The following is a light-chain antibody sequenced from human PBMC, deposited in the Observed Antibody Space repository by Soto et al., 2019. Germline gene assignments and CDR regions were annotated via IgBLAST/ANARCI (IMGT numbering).Light chain of an antibody. V-gene: IGLV1-44*01. CDR2: SNN. Sequence: QSVLTQPPSASGTPGQRVTISCSGGSSNIGSNTVNWYQQLPGTAPNLLIYSNNQRPSGVPGRFSGSKSGTSASLAISGLQSEDEADYYCAAWDDSLNAVVFGGGTQLTVL. CDR1: SSNIGSNT. J-gene: IGLJ2*01. CDR3: AAWDDSLNAVV.